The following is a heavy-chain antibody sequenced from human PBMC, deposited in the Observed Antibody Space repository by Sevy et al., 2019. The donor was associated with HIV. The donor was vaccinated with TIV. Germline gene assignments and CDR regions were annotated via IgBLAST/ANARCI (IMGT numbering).Heavy chain of an antibody. D-gene: IGHD2-15*01. Sequence: SETLSLTCAVYGGSFSGYYWSWIRQPPGKGLEWIGEINQSGSTNYNPSLKSRVTISVDTSKNQFSLKLSSVTAADTAVYYCARGLGGRDIVVVVAATPRWFDPWGQGTLVTVSS. CDR2: INQSGST. CDR3: ARGLGGRDIVVVVAATPRWFDP. CDR1: GGSFSGYY. V-gene: IGHV4-34*01. J-gene: IGHJ5*02.